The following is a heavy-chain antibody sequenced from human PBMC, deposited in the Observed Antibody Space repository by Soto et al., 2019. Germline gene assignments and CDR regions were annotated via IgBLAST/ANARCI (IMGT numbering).Heavy chain of an antibody. J-gene: IGHJ4*02. CDR1: GFSLNSSGVG. CDR3: AHRRFAKYSSLPADFDF. D-gene: IGHD6-6*01. Sequence: SGPTLVNPTQTLTLTCTFSGFSLNSSGVGVGWIRQPPGKALEWLALIYWNDEMHYSPSLKSRLTITEDASKHQVVLIVTNMDPVDTATYYCAHRRFAKYSSLPADFDFWGQGILVTVSS. CDR2: IYWNDEM. V-gene: IGHV2-5*01.